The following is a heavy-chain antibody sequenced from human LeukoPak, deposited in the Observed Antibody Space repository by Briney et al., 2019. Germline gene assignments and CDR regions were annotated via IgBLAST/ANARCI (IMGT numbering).Heavy chain of an antibody. J-gene: IGHJ4*02. CDR2: INPNSGGT. CDR1: GYTFTGYY. Sequence: ASVKVSCKASGYTFTGYYMHWVRQAPGQGLEWMGWINPNSGGTNYAQKFQGRVTMTRDTSISTAYMELSRLRSDDTAVYYCARDRGVRYNWNDGGFSYWGQGTLVTVSS. CDR3: ARDRGVRYNWNDGGFSY. D-gene: IGHD1-20*01. V-gene: IGHV1-2*02.